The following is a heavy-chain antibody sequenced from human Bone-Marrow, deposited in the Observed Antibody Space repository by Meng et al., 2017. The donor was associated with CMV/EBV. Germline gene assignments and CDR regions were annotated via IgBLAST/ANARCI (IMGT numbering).Heavy chain of an antibody. CDR3: ARVPSSWYVGLYYYYYYGMDV. CDR1: GGSFSGYY. CDR2: INHSGST. J-gene: IGHJ6*02. V-gene: IGHV4-34*01. Sequence: SETLSLTCAVYGGSFSGYYWSWIRQPPGKGLEWIGEINHSGSTNYNPSLKSRVTISVDTSKNQFSLKLSSVTAADTAVYYCARVPSSWYVGLYYYYYYGMDVWGQGTTVTVSS. D-gene: IGHD6-13*01.